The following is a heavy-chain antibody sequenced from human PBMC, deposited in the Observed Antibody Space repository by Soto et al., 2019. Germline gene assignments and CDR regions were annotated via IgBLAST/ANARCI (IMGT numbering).Heavy chain of an antibody. CDR3: AREPRDRDAFSL. CDR1: GGNFNNYA. CDR2: IIPIIDTT. D-gene: IGHD2-21*01. J-gene: IGHJ3*01. Sequence: QVQLVQSGAEVKKPGSSVKVSCKASGGNFNNYAISWVRQAPAQGLQWMGGIIPIIDTTHYAQKLQGRVTISADRGRTTVYMELTGLTSDDSATYFCAREPRDRDAFSLWGQGTVVTVSS. V-gene: IGHV1-69*06.